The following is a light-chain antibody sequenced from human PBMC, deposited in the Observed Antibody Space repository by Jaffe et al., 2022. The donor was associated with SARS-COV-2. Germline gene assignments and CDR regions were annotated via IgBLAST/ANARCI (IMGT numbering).Light chain of an antibody. CDR2: GAS. J-gene: IGKJ2*01. CDR3: QHYETSPPGHT. CDR1: QSVSSSY. V-gene: IGKV3-20*01. Sequence: EIVLTQSPGSLSVSPGERATLSCRASQSVSSSYVAWYQQKPGQAPRLLVYGASIRATGIPDRFSGSGSGTDFTLTISKLEPEDFAVYYCQHYETSPPGHTFGQGTKLESK.